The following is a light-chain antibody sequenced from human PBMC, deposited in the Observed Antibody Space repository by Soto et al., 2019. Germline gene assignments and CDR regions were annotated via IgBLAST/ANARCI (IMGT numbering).Light chain of an antibody. Sequence: EIVLTQSPGTLSLSPGERATLSCRASQSVSSNYLAWYQQKPGQAPRLLIYGASSRATGIPDRFNGSGSGTDFTLTVSRLEPEDFAVFYCQQYGSSPPTFGQGTKVDIK. CDR2: GAS. V-gene: IGKV3-20*01. J-gene: IGKJ2*01. CDR1: QSVSSNY. CDR3: QQYGSSPPT.